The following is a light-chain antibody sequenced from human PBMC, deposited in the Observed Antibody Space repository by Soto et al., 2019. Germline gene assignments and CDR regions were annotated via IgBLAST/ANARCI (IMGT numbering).Light chain of an antibody. CDR2: WAS. V-gene: IGKV4-1*01. CDR1: QSVLYSSKNKNY. Sequence: DIVMTQSPDSLAVSLGERATINCKSSQSVLYSSKNKNYLAWYQQKPGQPPKLLVYWASAREYGVPDRFNGSGSGTDFTLTISSLQAEDVAVYYCQQYHSDPITFGQGTRLEIK. J-gene: IGKJ5*01. CDR3: QQYHSDPIT.